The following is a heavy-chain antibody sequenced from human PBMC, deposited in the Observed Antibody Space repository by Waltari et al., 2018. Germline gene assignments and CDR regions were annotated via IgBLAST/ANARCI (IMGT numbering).Heavy chain of an antibody. CDR3: VRDGSGASFTLDY. CDR2: ISANNGKT. J-gene: IGHJ4*02. Sequence: QVHLVQSGGEVKTPGASVKVSCKASGYNFISYSFTWVRQAPGQGLEWMGWISANNGKTNYAQKFQGRLTMTTDTSTSTAYMELRSLTSDDTAVYYCVRDGSGASFTLDYWGQGTLVTVSS. D-gene: IGHD2-8*02. CDR1: GYNFISYS. V-gene: IGHV1-18*01.